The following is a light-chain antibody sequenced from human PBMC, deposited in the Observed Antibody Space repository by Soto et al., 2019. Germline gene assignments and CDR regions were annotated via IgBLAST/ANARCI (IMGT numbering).Light chain of an antibody. CDR3: QDRSNWPLFT. CDR1: QNAHTS. CDR2: DAF. J-gene: IGKJ4*01. V-gene: IGKV3-11*01. Sequence: ENVFTQFPVTLSFSPGERATLSCRASQNAHTSLAWYRQKPGQAPRLLIYDAFKRAAGIPARFSGSGSGTDFTLTISSLEPEDSGIYYCQDRSNWPLFTFGGGTKVDIK.